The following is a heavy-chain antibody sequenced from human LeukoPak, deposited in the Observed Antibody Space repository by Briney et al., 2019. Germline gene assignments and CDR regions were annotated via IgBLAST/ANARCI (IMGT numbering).Heavy chain of an antibody. V-gene: IGHV4-39*01. CDR2: IYYSGST. CDR3: ATGDDSSGYDY. CDR1: GGSISSSSYY. D-gene: IGHD3-22*01. J-gene: IGHJ4*02. Sequence: SETLSLTCTVSGGSISSSSYYWGWIRQPPGKGLERIGSIYYSGSTYYNPSLKSRVTISVDTSKNQFSLKLSSVTAADTAVYYCATGDDSSGYDYWGQGTLVTVSS.